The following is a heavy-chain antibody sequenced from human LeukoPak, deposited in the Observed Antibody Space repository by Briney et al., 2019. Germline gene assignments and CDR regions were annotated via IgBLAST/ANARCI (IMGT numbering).Heavy chain of an antibody. CDR3: ARGGGTLDY. CDR1: GDSISSYY. CDR2: IYDSGRT. D-gene: IGHD3-16*01. J-gene: IGHJ4*02. V-gene: IGHV4-59*01. Sequence: SETLSLTCTVSGDSISSYYWSWIRQPPGKGLEWIGYIYDSGRTNYNASLISRVTISVDTSKNQFSLKLTSVTPADTAVYYCARGGGTLDYWGQGTLVTVSS.